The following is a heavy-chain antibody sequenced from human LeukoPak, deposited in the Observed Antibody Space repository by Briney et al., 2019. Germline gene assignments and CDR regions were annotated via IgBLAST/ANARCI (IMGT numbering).Heavy chain of an antibody. CDR3: TRGGDYVWGSYRPDAFDI. V-gene: IGHV3-49*03. CDR2: IRSKAYGGTT. J-gene: IGHJ3*02. Sequence: GGSLRLSCTASGFTFGDYAMSWFRQAPGKGLEWVGFIRSKAYGGTTEYAASVKGRFTISRDDSKSIAYLQMNSLKTEDTAVYYCTRGGDYVWGSYRPDAFDIWGQGTMVTVSS. D-gene: IGHD3-16*02. CDR1: GFTFGDYA.